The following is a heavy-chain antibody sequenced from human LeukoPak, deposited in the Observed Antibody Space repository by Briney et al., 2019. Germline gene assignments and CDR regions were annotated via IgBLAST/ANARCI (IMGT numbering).Heavy chain of an antibody. Sequence: SETLSLTCTVSGGSISSGSYYWSWIRQPAGKGLEWIGRIYTSGSTNYNPSLKSRVTISVDTSKNQFSLKLSSVTAADTAVHYCARVIAARSPSDAFDIWGQGTMVTVSS. CDR2: IYTSGST. CDR3: ARVIAARSPSDAFDI. J-gene: IGHJ3*02. D-gene: IGHD6-6*01. CDR1: GGSISSGSYY. V-gene: IGHV4-61*02.